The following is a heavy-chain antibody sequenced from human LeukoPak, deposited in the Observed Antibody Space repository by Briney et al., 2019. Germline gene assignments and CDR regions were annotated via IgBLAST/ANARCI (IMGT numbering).Heavy chain of an antibody. V-gene: IGHV1-69*13. Sequence: SVKVSCKASGGTFSSYAISWVRQAPGQGLEWMGGIIPIFGTANYAQKFQGRVTITADESTSTAYMELSSLRSEDTAVYYCASRYYYGSGSYTYFDYWGQGTLVTVSS. CDR2: IIPIFGTA. D-gene: IGHD3-10*01. CDR1: GGTFSSYA. J-gene: IGHJ4*02. CDR3: ASRYYYGSGSYTYFDY.